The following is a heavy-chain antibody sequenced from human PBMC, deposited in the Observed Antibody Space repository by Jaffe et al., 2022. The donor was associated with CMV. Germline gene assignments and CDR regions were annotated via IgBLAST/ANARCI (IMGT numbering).Heavy chain of an antibody. CDR3: AKDRDGDGYSYGYVLNFDY. V-gene: IGHV3-23*01. J-gene: IGHJ4*02. CDR1: GFTFSSYA. CDR2: ISGSGGST. D-gene: IGHD5-18*01. Sequence: EVQLLESGGGLVQPGGSLRLSCAASGFTFSSYAMSWVRQAPGKGLEWVSAISGSGGSTYYADSVKGRFTISRDNSKNTLYLQMNSLRAEDTAVYYCAKDRDGDGYSYGYVLNFDYWGQGTLVTVSS.